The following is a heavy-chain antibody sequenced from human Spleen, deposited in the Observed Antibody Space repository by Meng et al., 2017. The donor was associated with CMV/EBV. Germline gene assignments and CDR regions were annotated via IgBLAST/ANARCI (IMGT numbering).Heavy chain of an antibody. CDR3: AKDIPMRRGVTAWFDP. V-gene: IGHV3-30*02. Sequence: SGFTSNNYGRHWVRQAPGKGLEWVAFIRTGGSHSFHAESVKGRFTISRDNSNNTLYLQLNSLRAEDTAVYFCAKDIPMRRGVTAWFDPLGQGTLVTVSS. CDR2: IRTGGSHS. CDR1: GFTSNNYG. D-gene: IGHD3-10*01. J-gene: IGHJ5*02.